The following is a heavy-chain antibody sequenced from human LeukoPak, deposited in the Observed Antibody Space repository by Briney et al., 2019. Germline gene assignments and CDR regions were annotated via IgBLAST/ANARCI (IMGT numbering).Heavy chain of an antibody. J-gene: IGHJ4*02. V-gene: IGHV3-23*01. CDR1: GFSFSSYA. Sequence: GGSLRLSCEASGFSFSSYAMTWVRQAPGKGLEWVSSIGARGHDTYNADSVKGRFTISRDDSKDTLYLQMNSLRAGDTAVYYCAKTLTGYCTSTSCPFLDYWGQGTLVTVSS. CDR3: AKTLTGYCTSTSCPFLDY. D-gene: IGHD2-2*01. CDR2: IGARGHDT.